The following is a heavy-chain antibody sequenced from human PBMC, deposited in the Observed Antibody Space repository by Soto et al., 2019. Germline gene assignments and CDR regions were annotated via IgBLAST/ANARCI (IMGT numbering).Heavy chain of an antibody. CDR1: GFTFDDYA. Sequence: GGSLRLSCAASGFTFDDYAMHWVRQAPGKGLEWVSGISWNSGSIGYADSVKGRFTISRDNSKNSLYLQMNSLRAEDTAVYYCARDGSSSGDYYYYGMDVWGQGTTVTVSS. CDR3: ARDGSSSGDYYYYGMDV. D-gene: IGHD6-13*01. CDR2: ISWNSGSI. V-gene: IGHV3-9*01. J-gene: IGHJ6*02.